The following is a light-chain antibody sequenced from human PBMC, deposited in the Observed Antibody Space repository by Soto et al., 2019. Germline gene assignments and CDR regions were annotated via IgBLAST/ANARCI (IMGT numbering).Light chain of an antibody. CDR2: GAS. V-gene: IGKV3-15*01. CDR3: QQYNNWPYT. CDR1: QSVGSN. Sequence: EIVMTQSPATLSVSPGERATLSCRASQSVGSNLAWYQQKPGQAPRLLIYGASTRATGIPARFSGSGSGTEFTLTVSSLQSEDLAVSYCQQYNNWPYTFGQGTKPEIK. J-gene: IGKJ2*01.